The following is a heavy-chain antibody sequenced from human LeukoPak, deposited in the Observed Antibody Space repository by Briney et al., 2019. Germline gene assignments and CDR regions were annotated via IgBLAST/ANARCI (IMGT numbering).Heavy chain of an antibody. J-gene: IGHJ6*02. CDR1: GYTLTSYG. D-gene: IGHD3-16*01. V-gene: IGHV1-18*01. CDR3: ASLGYYYYGMDV. Sequence: ASVKVSCKASGYTLTSYGSSWVRQAPGQGLDWMGWISAYNGNTNYAQKLQGRVTMTTDTSTSTAYMELRSLRSDDTAVYYCASLGYYYYGMDVWGQGTTVTVSS. CDR2: ISAYNGNT.